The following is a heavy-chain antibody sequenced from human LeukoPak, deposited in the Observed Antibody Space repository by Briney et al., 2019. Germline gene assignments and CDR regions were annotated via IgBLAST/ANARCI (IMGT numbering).Heavy chain of an antibody. CDR1: GFTFSGYG. D-gene: IGHD4-11*01. J-gene: IGHJ6*03. Sequence: GGSLRLSCAASGFTFSGYGMHWVRQAPGKGLEGVAFIRYDGSNKYYADSVKGRFTISRDNPKNTLYLQMNSLRAEDTAVYYCAKDYSNYPSYYYYYYMDVWGKGTTVTVSS. V-gene: IGHV3-30*02. CDR2: IRYDGSNK. CDR3: AKDYSNYPSYYYYYYMDV.